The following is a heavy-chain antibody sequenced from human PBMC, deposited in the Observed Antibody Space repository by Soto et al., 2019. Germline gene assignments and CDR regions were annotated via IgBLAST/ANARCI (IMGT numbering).Heavy chain of an antibody. CDR1: GGSISSGDYY. Sequence: PSETLSLTCTVSGGSISSGDYYWSWIRQPPGKGLEWIGYIYYSGSTYYNPSLKSRVTISVDTSKNQFSLKLSSVTAADTAVYYCARASYSSSSGPDYWGQGTLVTVS. V-gene: IGHV4-30-4*01. J-gene: IGHJ4*02. CDR3: ARASYSSSSGPDY. D-gene: IGHD6-6*01. CDR2: IYYSGST.